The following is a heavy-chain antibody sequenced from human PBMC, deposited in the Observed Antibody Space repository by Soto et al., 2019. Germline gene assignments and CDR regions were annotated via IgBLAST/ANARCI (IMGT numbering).Heavy chain of an antibody. D-gene: IGHD2-2*02. CDR2: ISAYNGNT. Sequence: ASVKVSCKASGYTFTSYGISRVRQAPGQGLEWMGWISAYNGNTNYAQKLQGRVTMTTDTSTSTAYMELRSLRSDDTAVYYCARVGGEDIVVVTAAIDYYYYGMDVWGQGTTVTVSS. CDR1: GYTFTSYG. V-gene: IGHV1-18*04. J-gene: IGHJ6*02. CDR3: ARVGGEDIVVVTAAIDYYYYGMDV.